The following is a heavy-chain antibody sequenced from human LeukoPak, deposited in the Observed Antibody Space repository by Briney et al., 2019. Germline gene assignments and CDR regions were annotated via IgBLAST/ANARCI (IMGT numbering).Heavy chain of an antibody. CDR2: DYCGGNT. V-gene: IGHV4-61*01. Sequence: SETLSLTCTVSGFSVTTDSYCWGWIRQPPGKGLEWIGYDYCGGNTNYDPSLKSRVTISVDRSKNQFSLKLSSVTAADTAVYYCARDSGMTQGMDVWGQGTTVTVSS. J-gene: IGHJ6*02. CDR3: ARDSGMTQGMDV. D-gene: IGHD1-14*01. CDR1: GFSVTTDSYC.